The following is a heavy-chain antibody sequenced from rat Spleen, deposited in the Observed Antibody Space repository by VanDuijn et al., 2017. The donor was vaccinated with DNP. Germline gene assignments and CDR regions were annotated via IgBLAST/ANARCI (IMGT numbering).Heavy chain of an antibody. CDR3: ARGADGFDY. CDR2: IGTGGGDT. CDR1: GFTFGNYG. J-gene: IGHJ2*01. V-gene: IGHV5S14*01. Sequence: EVKLVESGGGLVQPGRSLKLSCAASGFTFGNYGLAWVRQTPTNGLEWVASIGTGGGDTYYRDSVKGRFTISRDNAKNTQYLQMDSLRSDDTATYYCARGADGFDYWGQGVMVTVSS. D-gene: IGHD1-6*01.